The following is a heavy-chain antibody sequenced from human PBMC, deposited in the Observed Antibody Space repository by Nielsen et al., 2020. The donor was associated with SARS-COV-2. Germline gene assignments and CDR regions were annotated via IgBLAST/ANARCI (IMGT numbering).Heavy chain of an antibody. V-gene: IGHV2-26*01. Sequence: SGPTLVKPTETLTLTCTVSGFSLSNPRMGVSWIRQPPGKALEWLAHIFSNDEKSYSTSLKSRLTISKDTSKSQVVLTMTNMDPVDTATYYCARIREAAAGIDYWGQGTLVTVSS. D-gene: IGHD6-13*01. J-gene: IGHJ4*02. CDR2: IFSNDEK. CDR1: GFSLSNPRMG. CDR3: ARIREAAAGIDY.